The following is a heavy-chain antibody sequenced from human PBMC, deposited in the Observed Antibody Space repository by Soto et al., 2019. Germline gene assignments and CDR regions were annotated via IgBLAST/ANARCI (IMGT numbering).Heavy chain of an antibody. CDR3: ARETEYSNGWTNWFDP. J-gene: IGHJ5*02. D-gene: IGHD6-6*01. Sequence: EVQLVASGGGLVKPGGSLRLSCAASGFTFSTYTMNWVRQAPGKGLEWVSSITSSDYISYADSVKGRLTISRDNAKNSLFLQMNSLRADDTAVYYCARETEYSNGWTNWFDPWGQGTLVTVSS. CDR2: ITSSDYI. CDR1: GFTFSTYT. V-gene: IGHV3-21*01.